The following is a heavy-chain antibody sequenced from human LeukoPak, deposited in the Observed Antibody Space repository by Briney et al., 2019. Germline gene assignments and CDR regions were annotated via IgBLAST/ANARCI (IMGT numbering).Heavy chain of an antibody. Sequence: PSETLSLTCTVSGGSISSYYWSWIRQTPGKGLEWIGYIYYSGSTNFNPSLKSRVTISVDTSKNQFSLKMSSVTAADTAVYFCARSGGTWSYNYWGQGTLVTVSS. CDR3: ARSGGTWSYNY. D-gene: IGHD1-26*01. CDR2: IYYSGST. CDR1: GGSISSYY. V-gene: IGHV4-59*01. J-gene: IGHJ4*02.